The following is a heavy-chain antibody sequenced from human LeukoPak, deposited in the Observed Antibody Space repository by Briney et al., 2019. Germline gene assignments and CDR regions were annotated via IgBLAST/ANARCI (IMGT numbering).Heavy chain of an antibody. D-gene: IGHD5-12*01. Sequence: SETLSLTCTVSGGSISSGDYYWRWIRQPPGKGLEWIGYIYCSGSTYYNPSLKSRVTISVDTSKNQFSLKLSSVTAADTAVYYCARVGGYDADLFDYWGQGTLVTVSS. CDR3: ARVGGYDADLFDY. J-gene: IGHJ4*02. CDR2: IYCSGST. CDR1: GGSISSGDYY. V-gene: IGHV4-30-4*08.